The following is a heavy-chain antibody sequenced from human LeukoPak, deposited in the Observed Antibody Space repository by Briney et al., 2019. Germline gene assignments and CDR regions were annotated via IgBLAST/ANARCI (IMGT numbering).Heavy chain of an antibody. CDR2: INHSGST. Sequence: SETLSLTCAVYGGSFSGYYWSWIRQPPGKGLEWIGEINHSGSTNYNPSLKSRVTISVDTSKNQFSLKLSSVTAADTAVYYCARRAYYDFWSGYPKGAFDIWGQGTMVTVSS. CDR1: GGSFSGYY. V-gene: IGHV4-34*01. J-gene: IGHJ3*02. D-gene: IGHD3-3*01. CDR3: ARRAYYDFWSGYPKGAFDI.